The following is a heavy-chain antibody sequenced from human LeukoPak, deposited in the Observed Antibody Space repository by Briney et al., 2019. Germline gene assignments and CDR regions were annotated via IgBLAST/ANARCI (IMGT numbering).Heavy chain of an antibody. V-gene: IGHV4-59*01. Sequence: SETLSLTCTVSGGSISTYYWSWIRQPPGKGLEWIGYIYYSGNTNYNPSLKSRVTISVDTSKNQFSLRLSSVTAADTAVYYCARATIFGVVIYFDYWGQGTLVTVSS. J-gene: IGHJ4*02. CDR3: ARATIFGVVIYFDY. CDR1: GGSISTYY. D-gene: IGHD3-3*01. CDR2: IYYSGNT.